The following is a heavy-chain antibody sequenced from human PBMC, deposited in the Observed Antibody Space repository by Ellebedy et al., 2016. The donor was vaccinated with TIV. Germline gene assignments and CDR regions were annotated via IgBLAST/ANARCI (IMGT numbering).Heavy chain of an antibody. CDR2: VDYIGSP. CDR1: GGSVSSTRYY. CDR3: ARDPALPRGRFDT. Sequence: MPGGSLRPSCSVSGGSVSSTRYYWAWIRQPPGKVLEYIGSVDYIGSPYYNPSLKSRVTVSVDTSKNQFSLNLSSVTAADTAVYYSARDPALPRGRFDTWGQGTLVTVSS. J-gene: IGHJ5*02. V-gene: IGHV4-39*02.